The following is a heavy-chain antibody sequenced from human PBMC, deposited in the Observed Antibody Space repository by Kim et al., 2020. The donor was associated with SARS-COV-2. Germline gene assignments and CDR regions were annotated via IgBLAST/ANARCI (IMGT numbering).Heavy chain of an antibody. Sequence: GGSLRLSCAASGFIFNNYWMSWVRQAPGKGLEWVANIKQDGSEKYYVDSVKGRFTISRDNAKKSLYLQMNSLRAADTAVYYCARGRIGLAGFDYWGQGTLVTVSS. D-gene: IGHD3-16*01. V-gene: IGHV3-7*05. CDR3: ARGRIGLAGFDY. CDR1: GFIFNNYW. J-gene: IGHJ4*02. CDR2: IKQDGSEK.